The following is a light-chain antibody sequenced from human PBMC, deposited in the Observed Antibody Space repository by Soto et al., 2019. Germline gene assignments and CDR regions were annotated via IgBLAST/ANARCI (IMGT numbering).Light chain of an antibody. Sequence: EIVVTQSPATLSVSPGERATLSCRASQSVSSNYVAWFHQKPGQAPRLLIYDASNRATGIPARFSGSGSGTEFTLTISSLQSEDFAVYYCQQYNNWPPWTFGQGTKVDIK. V-gene: IGKV3D-15*01. J-gene: IGKJ1*01. CDR3: QQYNNWPPWT. CDR1: QSVSSN. CDR2: DAS.